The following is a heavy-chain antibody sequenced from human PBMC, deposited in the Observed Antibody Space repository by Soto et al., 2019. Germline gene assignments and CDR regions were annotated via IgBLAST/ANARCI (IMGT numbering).Heavy chain of an antibody. CDR2: IIPILGIA. CDR1: GGTFSSYT. V-gene: IGHV1-69*04. D-gene: IGHD3-10*01. Sequence: SVKVSCKASGGTFSSYTISWVRQAPGQGLEWMGRIIPILGIANYAQKLQGRVTITADKSTSTAYMELSSLRSEDTAVYYCARELITMVRGVIKTYYYYGMDVWG. CDR3: ARELITMVRGVIKTYYYYGMDV. J-gene: IGHJ6*02.